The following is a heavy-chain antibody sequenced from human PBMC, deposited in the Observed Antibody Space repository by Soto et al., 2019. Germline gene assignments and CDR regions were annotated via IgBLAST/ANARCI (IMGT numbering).Heavy chain of an antibody. CDR2: IYYSGST. J-gene: IGHJ6*04. V-gene: IGHV4-39*01. D-gene: IGHD3-3*01. CDR3: ELRFLEWFMDV. Sequence: SDTLSLTCTLACFTITSSRNNWGWIRQPPGKGLEWIGCIYYSGSTYYYSSLKSRVTISVDTSKNQFSLKLSSVTAADTAVYYCELRFLEWFMDVWGKGTTVT. CDR1: CFTITSSRNN.